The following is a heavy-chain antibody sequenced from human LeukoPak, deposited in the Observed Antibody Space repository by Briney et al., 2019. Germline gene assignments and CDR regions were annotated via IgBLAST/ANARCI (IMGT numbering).Heavy chain of an antibody. D-gene: IGHD3-3*01. V-gene: IGHV4-4*07. CDR3: AREYYDFWSCSIDY. Sequence: SETLSLTCTVSGGSISSYYWSWIRQPAGKGLEWIGRIYTSGSTNYNPSLKSRVTMSVDTSKNQFSLKLSSVTAADTAVYYCAREYYDFWSCSIDYWGQGTLVTVSS. J-gene: IGHJ4*02. CDR2: IYTSGST. CDR1: GGSISSYY.